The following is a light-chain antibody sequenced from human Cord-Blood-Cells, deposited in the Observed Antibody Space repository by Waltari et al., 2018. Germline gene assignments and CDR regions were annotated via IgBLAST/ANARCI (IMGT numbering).Light chain of an antibody. CDR2: DVT. CDR3: CSYAGSYTGV. Sequence: QSALTQPRSVSGSPGQPVPISCTGTSSDVGGYNYVTWYQQHPGKAPKLMIYDVTKRPSGGPDRFSGSKSGNTASLTISGLQAEDEADYYCCSYAGSYTGVFGGGTKLTVL. V-gene: IGLV2-11*01. CDR1: SSDVGGYNY. J-gene: IGLJ3*02.